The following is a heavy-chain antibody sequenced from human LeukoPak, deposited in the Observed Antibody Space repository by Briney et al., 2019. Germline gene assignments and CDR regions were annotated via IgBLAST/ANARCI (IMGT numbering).Heavy chain of an antibody. CDR2: IYKSGST. D-gene: IGHD1-1*01. V-gene: IGHV4-59*08. Sequence: SETLSLTCTVSGDSIRGHYWSWIRQPPGKGLEWIGNIYKSGSTNYNPSLKSRVTMSVDTSKNQFSLRLNSVTAADTAVYYCARLSTGPYGLGAFDIWGQGTMVTVSS. CDR3: ARLSTGPYGLGAFDI. CDR1: GDSIRGHY. J-gene: IGHJ3*02.